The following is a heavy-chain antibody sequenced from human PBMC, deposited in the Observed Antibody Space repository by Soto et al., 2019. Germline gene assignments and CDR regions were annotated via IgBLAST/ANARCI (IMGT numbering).Heavy chain of an antibody. J-gene: IGHJ4*02. Sequence: ASVKVSCKASGYTFTSYYIHWVRQAPGQGLEWMGIISPSGDSASYAQKFQGRVTMTRDTSGSTVYMELRTLTSEDTAVYYCAREHLDAYGEIDYWGQGTLVTVSS. D-gene: IGHD4-17*01. CDR1: GYTFTSYY. V-gene: IGHV1-46*01. CDR3: AREHLDAYGEIDY. CDR2: ISPSGDSA.